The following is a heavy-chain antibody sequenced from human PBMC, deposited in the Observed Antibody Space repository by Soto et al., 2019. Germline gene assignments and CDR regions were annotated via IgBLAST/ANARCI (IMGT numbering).Heavy chain of an antibody. CDR2: IYYSGST. CDR1: GGYISSSNYY. CDR3: ARGLSVPGTSY. D-gene: IGHD6-19*01. J-gene: IGHJ4*02. V-gene: IGHV4-39*01. Sequence: SETLSLTCTVSGGYISSSNYYWGWIRQPPGKGLEWIGSIYYSGSTYYNPSLKSRVTISVDTSKNQFSLKLSSVSAADTAVYYCARGLSVPGTSYGGQETLVTVSS.